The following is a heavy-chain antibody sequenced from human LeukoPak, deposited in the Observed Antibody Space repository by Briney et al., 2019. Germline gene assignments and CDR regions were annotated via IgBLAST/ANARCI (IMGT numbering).Heavy chain of an antibody. D-gene: IGHD6-25*01. CDR1: GGSFSGYY. CDR2: INHSGST. Sequence: SETLSLTCAVYGGSFSGYYWSWIRQPPGKGLEWIGEINHSGSTNYNPSLKSRVTISVDTSKNQFSLKLSSVTAADTAVYYCARQQRIYYFDYWSQGTLVTVSS. V-gene: IGHV4-34*01. CDR3: ARQQRIYYFDY. J-gene: IGHJ4*02.